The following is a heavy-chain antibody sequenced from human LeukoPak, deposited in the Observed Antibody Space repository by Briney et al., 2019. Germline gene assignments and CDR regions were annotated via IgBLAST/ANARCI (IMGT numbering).Heavy chain of an antibody. CDR3: ARGSPEAWELQPSEAFDI. CDR2: IYYSGST. Sequence: PSETLSLTCTVSGGSISTYYWSWIRQPPGKGLEWIGYIYYSGSTSYNPSLKSRVTISVDTSKNQFSLKLSSVTAADTAVYYCARGSPEAWELQPSEAFDIWGQGTMVTVSS. D-gene: IGHD1-26*01. J-gene: IGHJ3*02. V-gene: IGHV4-59*01. CDR1: GGSISTYY.